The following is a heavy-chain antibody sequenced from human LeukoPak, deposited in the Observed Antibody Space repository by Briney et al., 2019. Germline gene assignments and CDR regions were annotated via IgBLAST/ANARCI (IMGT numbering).Heavy chain of an antibody. Sequence: SETLSLTCTVSGGSISSYYWSWIRQPPGKGLEWIGYIYYSGSTNYNPSLKGRVTMSVDTSKNQFSLKLSSVTAADTAVYYCARGDGMDVWGQGTTVTVSS. V-gene: IGHV4-59*01. CDR2: IYYSGST. J-gene: IGHJ6*02. CDR1: GGSISSYY. CDR3: ARGDGMDV.